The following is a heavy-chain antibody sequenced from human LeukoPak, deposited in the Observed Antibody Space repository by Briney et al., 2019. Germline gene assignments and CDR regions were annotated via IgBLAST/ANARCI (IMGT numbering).Heavy chain of an antibody. J-gene: IGHJ4*02. CDR3: AKALDYSNGDY. Sequence: GGSLRLPCAASGFTFADYAMHWVRQAPGKGLEWVSGISWNSGSIGYADSVKGRFTISRDNAKNSLYLQMNSLRAEDTALYYCAKALDYSNGDYWGQGTLVTVSS. CDR2: ISWNSGSI. D-gene: IGHD4-4*01. V-gene: IGHV3-9*01. CDR1: GFTFADYA.